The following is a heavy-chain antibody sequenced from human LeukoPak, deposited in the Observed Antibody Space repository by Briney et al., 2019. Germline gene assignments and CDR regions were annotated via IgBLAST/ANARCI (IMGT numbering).Heavy chain of an antibody. J-gene: IGHJ6*03. Sequence: GGSLRLSCVASGFTFNNYGMHWVRQAPGKGLEWVAVISYDGSNKYYTDSVKGRFTISRDNSKNTLFLQMNSLRAEDTALYYCAKYPGGFTGIVNYYHMDVWGKGTAVTVSS. V-gene: IGHV3-30*18. CDR1: GFTFNNYG. D-gene: IGHD1-26*01. CDR2: ISYDGSNK. CDR3: AKYPGGFTGIVNYYHMDV.